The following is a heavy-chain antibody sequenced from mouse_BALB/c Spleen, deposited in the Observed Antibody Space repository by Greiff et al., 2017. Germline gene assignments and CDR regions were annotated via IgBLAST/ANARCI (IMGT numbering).Heavy chain of an antibody. J-gene: IGHJ2*01. CDR2: ISSGGSYT. V-gene: IGHV5-9-3*01. D-gene: IGHD2-2*01. CDR1: GFTFSSYA. Sequence: EVKLVESGGGLVKPGGSLKLSCAASGFTFSSYAMSWVRQTPEKRLEWVATISSGGSYTYYPDSVKGRFTISRDNAKNTLYLQMSSLRSEDTAMYYCASHGYDPFDYWGQGTTLTVSA. CDR3: ASHGYDPFDY.